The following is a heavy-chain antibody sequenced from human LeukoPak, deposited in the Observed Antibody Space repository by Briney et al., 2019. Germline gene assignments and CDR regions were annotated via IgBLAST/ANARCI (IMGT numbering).Heavy chain of an antibody. CDR3: ARDAPYSNSWLGY. V-gene: IGHV3-7*01. D-gene: IGHD6-13*01. CDR1: GFTFSSYW. CDR2: IKQDGSEK. Sequence: GGSLRLSCAASGFTFSSYWMSWVRQAPGKGLEWVANIKQDGSEKYYVDSVKGRFTISRDNAKNSLYLQMNSLRAEDTAVYYCARDAPYSNSWLGYWGQGTLVTVSS. J-gene: IGHJ4*02.